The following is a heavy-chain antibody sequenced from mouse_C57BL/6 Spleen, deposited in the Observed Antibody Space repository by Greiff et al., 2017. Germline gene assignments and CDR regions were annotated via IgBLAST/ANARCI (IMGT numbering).Heavy chain of an antibody. CDR2: ISSGGSYT. D-gene: IGHD1-1*01. CDR3: AREGYYGEYAMDY. V-gene: IGHV5-6*01. CDR1: GFTFSSYG. Sequence: EVKLMESGGDLVKPGGSLKLSCAASGFTFSSYGMSWVRQTPDKRLEWVATISSGGSYTYYPDSVKGRFTISRDNAKNTLYLQMSSLKSEDTAMYYCAREGYYGEYAMDYWGQGTSVTVSS. J-gene: IGHJ4*01.